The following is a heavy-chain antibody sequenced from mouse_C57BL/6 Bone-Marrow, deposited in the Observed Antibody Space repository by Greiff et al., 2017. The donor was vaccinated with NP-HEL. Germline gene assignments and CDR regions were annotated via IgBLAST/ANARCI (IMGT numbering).Heavy chain of an antibody. CDR2: IDPSDSYP. CDR1: GFTFTSYW. D-gene: IGHD2-4*01. CDR3: SGYYDYAWFAY. J-gene: IGHJ3*01. Sequence: VQLQQPGAELVKPGASVKLSCQASGFTFTSYWMPWVKQRPGQGLEWIGAIDPSDSYPNYNQKFKGKATFTVDTSSSTAYMQLSSLTSEDSAVYYCSGYYDYAWFAYWGQGTLVTVSA. V-gene: IGHV1-50*01.